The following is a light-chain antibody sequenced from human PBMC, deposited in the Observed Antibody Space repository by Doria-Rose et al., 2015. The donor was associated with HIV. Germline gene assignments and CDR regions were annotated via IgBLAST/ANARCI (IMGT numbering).Light chain of an antibody. V-gene: IGKV4-1*01. CDR3: QQYYDTPS. CDR2: WAS. CDR1: QSLLYTSKNY. Sequence: DIRVTQSPESLGMSLGERATLNCKPNQSLLYTSKNYLAWYQQKPGQPPKLLIYWASTRQSGVPARFSGSGSGTDFTPTISSLEAEDVAVYYCQQYYDTPSFGPGTTVDIK. J-gene: IGKJ3*01.